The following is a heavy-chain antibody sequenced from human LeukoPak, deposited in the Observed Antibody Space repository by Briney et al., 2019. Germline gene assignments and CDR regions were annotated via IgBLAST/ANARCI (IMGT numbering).Heavy chain of an antibody. CDR2: IWYDGSNK. J-gene: IGHJ4*02. V-gene: IGHV3-33*01. CDR3: ARDLGVTGTTLDY. CDR1: GFTFSSYG. Sequence: GGSLRLSCAASGFTFSSYGMHWVRQAPVKGLEWVAVIWYDGSNKYYADSVKGRFTISRDNSKNTLYLQMNSLRAEDTAVYYCARDLGVTGTTLDYWGQGTLVTVSS. D-gene: IGHD1-7*01.